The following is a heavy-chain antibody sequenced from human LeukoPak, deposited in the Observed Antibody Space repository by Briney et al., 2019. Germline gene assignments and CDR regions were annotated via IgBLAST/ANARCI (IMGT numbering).Heavy chain of an antibody. Sequence: GGSLRLSCAASGFTFSSYWMHWVRQAPGKGLVWVSRINSDGSSTSYADSVKGRFTISRDNLKNTLFLQMNTLRAEDTALYYCAKHRGSVAAPVEYWGQGTVVTVSS. V-gene: IGHV3-74*01. D-gene: IGHD6-25*01. CDR1: GFTFSSYW. CDR3: AKHRGSVAAPVEY. J-gene: IGHJ4*02. CDR2: INSDGSST.